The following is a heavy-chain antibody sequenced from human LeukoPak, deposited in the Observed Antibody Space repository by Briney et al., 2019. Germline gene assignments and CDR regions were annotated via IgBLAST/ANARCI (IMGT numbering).Heavy chain of an antibody. J-gene: IGHJ3*02. V-gene: IGHV3-11*04. Sequence: SGGSLRLSCAASGFTFSDYYMSWIRQAPGKGLEWVSYISSSGSTIYYADSVKGRFTISRDNAKNSLYLQMNSLRAEDTAVYYCAREAVELGDAFDIWGQGTMVTVSS. CDR2: ISSSGSTI. D-gene: IGHD1-7*01. CDR3: AREAVELGDAFDI. CDR1: GFTFSDYY.